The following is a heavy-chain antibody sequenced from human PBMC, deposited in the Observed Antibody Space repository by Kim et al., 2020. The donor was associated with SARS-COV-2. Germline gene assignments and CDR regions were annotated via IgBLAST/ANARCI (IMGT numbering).Heavy chain of an antibody. V-gene: IGHV3-21*01. D-gene: IGHD3-22*01. CDR2: ISSSSSYI. Sequence: GGSLRLSCAASGFTFSSYSMKWVRQAPGKGLEWVSSISSSSSYIYYADSVKGRFTISRDNAKNSLSLQMNSLRAEDTAVYYCARIVDGTGYYHFDYWGQGTLVTVSS. J-gene: IGHJ4*02. CDR1: GFTFSSYS. CDR3: ARIVDGTGYYHFDY.